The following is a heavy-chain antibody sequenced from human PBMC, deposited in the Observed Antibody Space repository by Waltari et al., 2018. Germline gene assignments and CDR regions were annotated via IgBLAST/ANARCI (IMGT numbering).Heavy chain of an antibody. CDR3: ARDGYSGHLDP. CDR2: ISYDGSKK. J-gene: IGHJ5*02. Sequence: QAQLVESGGGAVQPGRSLRLSCAASGFTSNRFALHWVRQAPGKGPEWLAVISYDGSKKFYAESVKGRFTISRDNSKNVVYLQVDSLRPEDTAVYYCARDGYSGHLDPWGQGTLVTVSS. CDR1: GFTSNRFA. V-gene: IGHV3-30*07. D-gene: IGHD5-12*01.